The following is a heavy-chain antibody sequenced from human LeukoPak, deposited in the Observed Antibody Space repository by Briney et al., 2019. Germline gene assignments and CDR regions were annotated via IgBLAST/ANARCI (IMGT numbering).Heavy chain of an antibody. J-gene: IGHJ2*01. CDR3: AKAPDGYFDL. Sequence: PGGSLRLSCAASGFTFDDYAMHWVRQAPGKGLEWVSGISWNSGSIGYADSVKGRFTISRDNAKNSLYLQMNCLRAEDTALYYCAKAPDGYFDLWGRGTLVTVSS. CDR1: GFTFDDYA. V-gene: IGHV3-9*01. CDR2: ISWNSGSI.